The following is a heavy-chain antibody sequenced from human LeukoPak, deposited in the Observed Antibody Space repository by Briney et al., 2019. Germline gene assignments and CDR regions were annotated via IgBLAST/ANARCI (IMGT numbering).Heavy chain of an antibody. V-gene: IGHV3-23*01. CDR2: ISGSGGST. J-gene: IGHJ5*02. Sequence: PGGSLRLSCAASGFTFSTYAMTWVRQAPGKGLEWVSAISGSGGSTYYADSVKGRFTISRDNSKNTLSLQMSSLRAEDTAVYYCAKSLTGDLDWFDPWGQETLVTVSS. D-gene: IGHD7-27*01. CDR1: GFTFSTYA. CDR3: AKSLTGDLDWFDP.